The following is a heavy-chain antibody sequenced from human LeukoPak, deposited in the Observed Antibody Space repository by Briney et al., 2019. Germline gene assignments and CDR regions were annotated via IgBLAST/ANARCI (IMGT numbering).Heavy chain of an antibody. D-gene: IGHD6-13*01. V-gene: IGHV4-34*01. CDR2: INHSGST. CDR1: GGSFSGYY. CDR3: ARHIPLGYSSSWYYAKGGYFDY. J-gene: IGHJ4*02. Sequence: SETLSLTCAVYGGSFSGYYWSWIRQPPGKGLEWIGEINHSGSTNYNPSLKSRVTISVDTSKNQFSLKLSSVTAADTAVYYCARHIPLGYSSSWYYAKGGYFDYWGQGTLVTVFS.